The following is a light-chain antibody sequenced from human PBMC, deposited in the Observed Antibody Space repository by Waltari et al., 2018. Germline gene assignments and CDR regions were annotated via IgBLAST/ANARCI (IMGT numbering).Light chain of an antibody. CDR1: SGDVGAYDF. Sequence: QSALTQPASVSGSPGQSIIISCTGTSGDVGAYDFVSWYQQQPGKAPKLMIYDVSNRPSGVSNRFSGSKSGNTASLTISGLQAEDEGDYYCCSHRSVRTWVFGGGTKLTVL. J-gene: IGLJ3*02. V-gene: IGLV2-14*03. CDR2: DVS. CDR3: CSHRSVRTWV.